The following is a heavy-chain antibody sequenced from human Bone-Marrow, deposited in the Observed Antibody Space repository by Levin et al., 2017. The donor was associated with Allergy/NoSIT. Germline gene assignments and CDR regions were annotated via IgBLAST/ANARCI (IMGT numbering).Heavy chain of an antibody. CDR1: GFRFSDYS. V-gene: IGHV3-21*01. CDR2: ISSDSRYI. D-gene: IGHD3-22*01. CDR3: ARARWNSVYYDAYFQH. J-gene: IGHJ1*01. Sequence: GESLKISCAVSGFRFSDYSMNWVRQAPGKGLEWVASISSDSRYIYYADSMKGRFTISRDNAKNSVSLQMNSLRVEDTAVYYCARARWNSVYYDAYFQHWGQGTRVTVSS.